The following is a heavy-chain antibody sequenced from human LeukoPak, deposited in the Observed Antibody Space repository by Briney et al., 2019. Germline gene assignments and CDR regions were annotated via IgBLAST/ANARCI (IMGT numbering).Heavy chain of an antibody. CDR1: GFTFSSYG. V-gene: IGHV3-33*01. Sequence: GRSLRLSCAASGFTFSSYGMHWVRQAPGKGLEWVAVIWYDGSNKYYADSVKGRFTISRDNSKNTLYLQMNSLRAEDTAVYYCARGSGSYGLRAFDIWGQGTMVTVSS. CDR3: ARGSGSYGLRAFDI. J-gene: IGHJ3*02. CDR2: IWYDGSNK. D-gene: IGHD1-26*01.